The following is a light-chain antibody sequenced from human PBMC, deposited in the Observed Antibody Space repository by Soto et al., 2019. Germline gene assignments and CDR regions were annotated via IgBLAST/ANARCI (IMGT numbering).Light chain of an antibody. Sequence: DIQMTQSPSTLSASVGDRVTITCRASQSISSWLAWYQQKPGKAPKLLIYKASSLESGVPSRFSGSGSGTEFSFTISSLQPDDFATYYCQQYNSYSRRTFGQGTQVEIK. CDR2: KAS. V-gene: IGKV1-5*03. J-gene: IGKJ1*01. CDR1: QSISSW. CDR3: QQYNSYSRRT.